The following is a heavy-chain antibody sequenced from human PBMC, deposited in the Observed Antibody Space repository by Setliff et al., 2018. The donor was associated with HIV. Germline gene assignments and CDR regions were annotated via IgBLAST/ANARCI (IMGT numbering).Heavy chain of an antibody. D-gene: IGHD4-17*01. V-gene: IGHV3-21*01. CDR3: ARRDYGTTHYGYHYMDV. Sequence: GGSLRLSCIASGFTFNTYTMNWVRPAPGQGLEWVSSISSSTTYIYYADSVKGRFTISRDNAENSLYLQMNSLRVDDTAVYYCARRDYGTTHYGYHYMDVWGTGTTVTVSS. J-gene: IGHJ6*03. CDR1: GFTFNTYT. CDR2: ISSSTTYI.